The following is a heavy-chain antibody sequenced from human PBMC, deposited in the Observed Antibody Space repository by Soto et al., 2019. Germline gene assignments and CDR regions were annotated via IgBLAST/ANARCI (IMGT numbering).Heavy chain of an antibody. CDR1: GYTFTSYG. D-gene: IGHD6-13*01. V-gene: IGHV1-18*01. Sequence: QVQLVQSGAEVKKPGASVKVSCKASGYTFTSYGISWVRQATGQGLEWMGWISAYNGNKKYAQKLQGRVSMTTDTSTSTSYMELRSLRSDYTAVYYCARDLGQQLFDYWGQGTLVTVSS. CDR3: ARDLGQQLFDY. J-gene: IGHJ4*02. CDR2: ISAYNGNK.